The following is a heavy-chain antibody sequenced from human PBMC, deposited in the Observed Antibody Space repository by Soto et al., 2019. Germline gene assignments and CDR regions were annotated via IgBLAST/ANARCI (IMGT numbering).Heavy chain of an antibody. V-gene: IGHV1-18*01. CDR1: GYTFTNYG. CDR2: ISTNSGNT. Sequence: GASVKVSCKASGYTFTNYGSTWVRQAPGQGLEWMGWISTNSGNTNYAQSLQGRVTMSTATSTSTAYLELRGLRSDDTAVYYCARSQPYYDSSGYSYWGQGTLVTVSS. CDR3: ARSQPYYDSSGYSY. J-gene: IGHJ4*02. D-gene: IGHD3-22*01.